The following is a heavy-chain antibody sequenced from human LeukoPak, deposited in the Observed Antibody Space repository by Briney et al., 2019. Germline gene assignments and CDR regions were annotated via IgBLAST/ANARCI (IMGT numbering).Heavy chain of an antibody. J-gene: IGHJ4*02. V-gene: IGHV3-30-5*02. D-gene: IGHD3-9*01. CDR1: GFTFSSYG. CDR3: AKDTNYDILTEFDY. Sequence: GGSLRLSCAASGFTFSSYGMHWVRQAPGKGLEWVYADSVKGRFTISRDNAKNSLYLQMNSLRAEDTALYYCAKDTNYDILTEFDYWGQGTLVTVSS.